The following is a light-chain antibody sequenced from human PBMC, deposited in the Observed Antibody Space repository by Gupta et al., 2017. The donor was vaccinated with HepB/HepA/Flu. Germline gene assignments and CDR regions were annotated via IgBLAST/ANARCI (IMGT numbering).Light chain of an antibody. CDR1: QSLLYDNGYNY. CDR2: LGS. V-gene: IGKV2-28*01. CDR3: MQTRQNPCT. Sequence: DIVLTQSPLSLTVTPGEPASISCRSSQSLLYDNGYNYLSWYLQKPGQSPHLLSYLGSSRASGVPDRFSGSGSGTYFTLHISRVEAEDVGTYHCMQTRQNPCTFGPGTKVD. J-gene: IGKJ3*01.